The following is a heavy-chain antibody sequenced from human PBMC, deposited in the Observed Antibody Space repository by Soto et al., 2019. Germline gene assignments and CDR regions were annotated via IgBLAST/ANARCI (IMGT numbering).Heavy chain of an antibody. CDR3: ARDLGKLITPAQ. CDR1: GGSIRSGGYN. J-gene: IGHJ1*01. CDR2: IFHTGNT. Sequence: SETLSLTCTVSGGSIRSGGYNWCWIRQLPGKGLEWIGYIFHTGNTYYNPSLKSRVTISVDTSQNQFSLRLSSVTAADTALYYCARDLGKLITPAQWGQXVLVTASS. V-gene: IGHV4-31*03. D-gene: IGHD7-27*01.